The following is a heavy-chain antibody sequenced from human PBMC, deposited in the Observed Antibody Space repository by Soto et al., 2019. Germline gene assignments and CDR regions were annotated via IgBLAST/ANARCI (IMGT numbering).Heavy chain of an antibody. V-gene: IGHV4-61*01. CDR2: IYYSGSA. Sequence: AETLSPTCTVSGASVSSSNYYWIWIRHPPGKGLEWRGYIYYSGSASYNPSLKSRITVSVDTSKNQFSLKLSSVTAADTAVYYCARERTGDPTFFDYWGQGTLVTVSS. J-gene: IGHJ4*02. CDR1: GASVSSSNYY. CDR3: ARERTGDPTFFDY. D-gene: IGHD1-1*01.